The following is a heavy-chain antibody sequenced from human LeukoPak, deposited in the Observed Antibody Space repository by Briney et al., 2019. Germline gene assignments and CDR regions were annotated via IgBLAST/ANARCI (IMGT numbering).Heavy chain of an antibody. CDR2: ISPYNGNT. V-gene: IGHV1-18*01. Sequence: GASVKVSCKASGYDFTSVGITWVRQAPGQGLEWMGWISPYNGNTRYVQKLQGRVTMITDTSTSTAYLELRSLRFDDTAVYYCARAGSGSGWYFDYWGQGTLVTVSS. CDR1: GYDFTSVG. CDR3: ARAGSGSGWYFDY. J-gene: IGHJ4*02. D-gene: IGHD6-19*01.